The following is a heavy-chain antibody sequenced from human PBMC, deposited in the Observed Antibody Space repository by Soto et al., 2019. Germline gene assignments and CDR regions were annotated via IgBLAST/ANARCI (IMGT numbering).Heavy chain of an antibody. Sequence: PSETLSLTCSVSGCSFSPYTYYWGLIRQSPGKGLEWIGLIFSSGGTSYNPSLHSRLSTSVDTSKNQFSLKLSSVTAADTAVYYCARGVYFDWLSFDPWGQGTLVTVSS. CDR1: GCSFSPYTYY. V-gene: IGHV4-39*07. CDR2: IFSSGGT. J-gene: IGHJ5*02. CDR3: ARGVYFDWLSFDP. D-gene: IGHD3-9*01.